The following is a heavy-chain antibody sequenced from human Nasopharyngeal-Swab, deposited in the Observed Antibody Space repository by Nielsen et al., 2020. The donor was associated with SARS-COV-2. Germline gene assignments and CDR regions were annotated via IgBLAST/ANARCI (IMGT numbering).Heavy chain of an antibody. D-gene: IGHD5-12*01. CDR2: IIPIFGTA. Sequence: SVKVSCKASGGTFSSYAISWVRQAPGQGLEWMGGIIPIFGTANYAQKFQGRVTITADESTSTAYMELSSLRSEDTAVYYCARAGKKQGATDYYFDYWGQGTLVTVSS. CDR3: ARAGKKQGATDYYFDY. V-gene: IGHV1-69*13. CDR1: GGTFSSYA. J-gene: IGHJ4*02.